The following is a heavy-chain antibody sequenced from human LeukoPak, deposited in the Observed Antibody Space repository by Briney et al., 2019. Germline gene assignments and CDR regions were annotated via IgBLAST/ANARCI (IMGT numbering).Heavy chain of an antibody. V-gene: IGHV1-2*02. Sequence: ASVKVSCKASGYTFTGYFMHWVRQAPGQGLEWMGWIDPDSGGTNYAQVFQGRVTVTRDKSISTAYMELSSLRSDDTAVYYCARVHRAGGRTLALDPWGQGTLVTVSS. CDR3: ARVHRAGGRTLALDP. CDR2: IDPDSGGT. D-gene: IGHD1-14*01. CDR1: GYTFTGYF. J-gene: IGHJ5*02.